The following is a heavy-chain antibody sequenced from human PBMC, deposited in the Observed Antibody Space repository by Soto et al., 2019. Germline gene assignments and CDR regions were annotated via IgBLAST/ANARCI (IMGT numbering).Heavy chain of an antibody. CDR2: ISYDGSNK. CDR3: AKRRLASYRSPRIQLWLSKPYGMDV. J-gene: IGHJ6*02. Sequence: PGGSLRLSCAASGFTFSSYGMHWVRQAPGKGLEWVAVISYDGSNKYYADSVKGRFTISRDNSKNTLYLQMNRLRAEDTAVYYCAKRRLASYRSPRIQLWLSKPYGMDVWGHGTKVPV. CDR1: GFTFSSYG. D-gene: IGHD5-18*01. V-gene: IGHV3-30*18.